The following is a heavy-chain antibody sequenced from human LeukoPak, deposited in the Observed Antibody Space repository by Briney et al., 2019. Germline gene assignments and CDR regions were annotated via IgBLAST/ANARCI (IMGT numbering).Heavy chain of an antibody. D-gene: IGHD3-22*01. V-gene: IGHV4-39*01. CDR2: IYYSGST. Sequence: PSETLSLTCTVSGGSISSYYWGWIRQPPGKGLEWIGSIYYSGSTYYNPSLKSRVTISVDTSKNQLSLKLSSVTAADTAVYYCATIYYYDSSGYYWTFDYWGQGTLVTVSS. J-gene: IGHJ4*02. CDR1: GGSISSYY. CDR3: ATIYYYDSSGYYWTFDY.